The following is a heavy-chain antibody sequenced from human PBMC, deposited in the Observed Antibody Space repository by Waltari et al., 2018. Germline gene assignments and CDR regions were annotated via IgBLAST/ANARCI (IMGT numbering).Heavy chain of an antibody. V-gene: IGHV4-39*01. D-gene: IGHD6-6*01. CDR1: GGSISSSSDY. CDR2: IYYAAST. CDR3: ARVTGSSYGPYFEN. J-gene: IGHJ4*02. Sequence: QLQLQESGPGLVKPSETLSLRCSVSGGSISSSSDYWGWIRLPPGKGLEWLGTIYYAASTYSNPSRKSRLTMSADTSKNQFFLNLTSVTAADTAVYYCARVTGSSYGPYFENWGQGTLVTVSS.